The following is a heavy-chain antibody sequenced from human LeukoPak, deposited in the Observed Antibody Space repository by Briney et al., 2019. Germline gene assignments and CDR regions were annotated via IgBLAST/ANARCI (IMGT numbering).Heavy chain of an antibody. Sequence: GGSLRLSCAASGFTFSSYAMSWVRQAPGKGLEWVSGINTSGGSTAYAGSVKGRFTISRDNPRNTLYMQMNSLRAEDTALYHCAIMHPYYDGNGYWVQWGQGTLVTVSS. CDR2: INTSGGST. D-gene: IGHD3-22*01. V-gene: IGHV3-23*01. CDR1: GFTFSSYA. J-gene: IGHJ4*02. CDR3: AIMHPYYDGNGYWVQ.